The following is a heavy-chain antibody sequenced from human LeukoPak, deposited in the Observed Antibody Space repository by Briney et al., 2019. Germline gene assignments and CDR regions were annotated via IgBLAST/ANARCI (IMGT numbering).Heavy chain of an antibody. V-gene: IGHV3-11*04. Sequence: PGGSLRLSCAASGFTFSNAWMSWVRQAPGKGLEWVSYISSSGSTLYYADSVKGRITISRDNAKNSLYLQMNSLRVEDTAVYYCVRGFDGTNAFDLWGQGTMVTVSS. D-gene: IGHD3-9*01. CDR3: VRGFDGTNAFDL. CDR1: GFTFSNAW. CDR2: ISSSGSTL. J-gene: IGHJ3*01.